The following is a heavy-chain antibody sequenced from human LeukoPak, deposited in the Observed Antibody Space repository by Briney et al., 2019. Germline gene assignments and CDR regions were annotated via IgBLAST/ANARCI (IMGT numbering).Heavy chain of an antibody. D-gene: IGHD7-27*01. CDR3: AKYSQTGDPFDY. CDR2: IYPSSDEI. CDR1: AFSFGSYA. Sequence: GGSLRLSCAASAFSFGSYAMIWVRQAPGKGLEWVSVIYPSSDEIRYAESVKGRFTVSRDNSKNTLSLQMNSLRAEDTAIYYCAKYSQTGDPFDYLGQETLVAVSS. V-gene: IGHV3-23*01. J-gene: IGHJ4*02.